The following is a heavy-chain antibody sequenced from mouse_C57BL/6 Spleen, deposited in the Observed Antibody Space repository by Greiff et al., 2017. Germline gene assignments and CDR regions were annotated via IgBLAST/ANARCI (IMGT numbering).Heavy chain of an antibody. CDR1: GFTFSRYT. CDR3: ARHDYYGSSFDY. CDR2: ISGGGGNT. J-gene: IGHJ2*01. Sequence: VASGGGLVKPGGSLKLSCAASGFTFSRYTMSWVRQTPEKRLEWVATISGGGGNTYYPDSVKGRFTISRDNAKNTLYLQMSSLRSEDTALYYCARHDYYGSSFDYWGQGTTLTVSS. V-gene: IGHV5-9*01. D-gene: IGHD1-1*01.